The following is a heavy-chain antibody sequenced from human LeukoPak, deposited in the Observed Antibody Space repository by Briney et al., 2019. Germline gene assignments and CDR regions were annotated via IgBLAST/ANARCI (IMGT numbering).Heavy chain of an antibody. CDR1: GFTFSSYA. Sequence: GGSLRLSCAASGFTFSSYAMGWVRQAPGKGLVWVSRINSDGYSTSYADSVKGRFTISRDNAKNTLYLQMNSLRAEDTAVYYCASPYSGSYYGFDYWGQGTLVTVSS. CDR3: ASPYSGSYYGFDY. J-gene: IGHJ4*02. CDR2: INSDGYST. D-gene: IGHD1-26*01. V-gene: IGHV3-74*01.